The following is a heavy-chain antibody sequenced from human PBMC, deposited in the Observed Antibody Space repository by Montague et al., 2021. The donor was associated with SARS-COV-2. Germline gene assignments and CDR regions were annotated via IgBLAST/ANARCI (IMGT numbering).Heavy chain of an antibody. CDR3: AESGRWGPSNPFEY. J-gene: IGHJ4*02. D-gene: IGHD4-11*01. V-gene: IGHV4-31*03. Sequence: TLSLTCTVYGDSISSGGYFWNWIRQHPEKGLEYIGYISYSGSTDYNPSFRSRVSISMDTSENQFSLKMNSVTAADTAVYYCAESGRWGPSNPFEYWGQGVLVTVSS. CDR1: GDSISSGGYF. CDR2: ISYSGST.